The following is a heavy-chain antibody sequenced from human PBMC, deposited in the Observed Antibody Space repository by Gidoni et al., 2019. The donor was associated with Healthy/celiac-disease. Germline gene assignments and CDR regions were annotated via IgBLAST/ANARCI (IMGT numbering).Heavy chain of an antibody. D-gene: IGHD5-18*01. CDR2: IKSKTDGGTT. CDR3: TTDGQLLDY. Sequence: EVQLVESGGGLVKPGGSLRLSCAASGFTFSNAWVRWVGQGPGKGLEWVGRIKSKTDGGTTGYTAPVKGRFNISRHDSKNTLYQQMNSLESEDTAVYYCTTDGQLLDYWGQGTLVTVSS. J-gene: IGHJ4*02. CDR1: GFTFSNAW. V-gene: IGHV3-15*01.